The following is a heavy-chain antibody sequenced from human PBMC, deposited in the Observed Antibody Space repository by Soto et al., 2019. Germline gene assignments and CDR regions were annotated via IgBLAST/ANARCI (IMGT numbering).Heavy chain of an antibody. CDR3: ARGANYDYIWGSYRYDY. D-gene: IGHD3-16*02. CDR1: GFTFSSYW. CDR2: IKQDGSEK. J-gene: IGHJ4*02. Sequence: GGSLRLSCAASGFTFSSYWMSWVRQAPGKGLEWVANIKQDGSEKYYVDSVKGRFTISRDNAKNSLYLQMNSLRAEDTAVYYCARGANYDYIWGSYRYDYWGQGTLVTVSS. V-gene: IGHV3-7*01.